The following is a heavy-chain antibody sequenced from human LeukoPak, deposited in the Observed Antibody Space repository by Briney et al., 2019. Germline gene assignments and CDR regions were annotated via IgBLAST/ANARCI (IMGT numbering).Heavy chain of an antibody. D-gene: IGHD6-13*01. Sequence: GRSLRLSCAASGFTFSSYGMHWVRQAPGKGLEWVAVISYDGSNEYYADSVRGRFTISRHTSRNTLYLQMNSLRTEDTAVYYCAKDSSPVAAAGAPFDYWGQGTLVTVSS. J-gene: IGHJ4*02. CDR1: GFTFSSYG. CDR3: AKDSSPVAAAGAPFDY. V-gene: IGHV3-30*18. CDR2: ISYDGSNE.